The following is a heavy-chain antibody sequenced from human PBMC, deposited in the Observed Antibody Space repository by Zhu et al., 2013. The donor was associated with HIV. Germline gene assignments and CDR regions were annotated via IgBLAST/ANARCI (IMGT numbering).Heavy chain of an antibody. CDR3: ARAHHYDFWSGDFDY. D-gene: IGHD3-3*01. CDR2: IYYSGST. CDR1: GGSVSSGSYY. Sequence: VQLQESGPGLVKPSETLSLTCTVSGGSVSSGSYYWSWIRQPPGKGLEWIGYIYYSGSTNYNPSLKSRVTISVDTSKNQFSLKLSSVTAADTAVYYCARAHHYDFWSGDFDYWGQGTLVTVSS. V-gene: IGHV4-61*01. J-gene: IGHJ4*02.